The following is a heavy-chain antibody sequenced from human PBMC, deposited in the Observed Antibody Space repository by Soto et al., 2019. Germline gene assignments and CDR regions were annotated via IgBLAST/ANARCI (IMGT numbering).Heavy chain of an antibody. Sequence: QVQLVESGGGVVRPGRSLRLSCTASGFSFGTIAMHWVRQTPGKGLEWLSVILYDGRKKYYADSVKGRFTISRDNSNNTLYLEMNSLRPEDTAVYFCAKPPVGANTTDPFDSWGQGVLVIVSS. CDR2: ILYDGRKK. CDR1: GFSFGTIA. J-gene: IGHJ4*02. V-gene: IGHV3-30*18. CDR3: AKPPVGANTTDPFDS. D-gene: IGHD1-26*01.